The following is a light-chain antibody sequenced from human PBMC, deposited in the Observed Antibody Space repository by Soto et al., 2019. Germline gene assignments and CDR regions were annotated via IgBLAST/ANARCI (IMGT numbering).Light chain of an antibody. V-gene: IGKV3-20*01. CDR1: QSVASSY. Sequence: EVVLTQSPGTLSLSPGERVTLSCRASQSVASSYLAWYQQKPGRAPRLLFYSASSRATGIPDRFSGSGSGTDFTLTISRLEPDDFAVYYCHHFGSLPETFGQGTNV. CDR2: SAS. CDR3: HHFGSLPET. J-gene: IGKJ1*01.